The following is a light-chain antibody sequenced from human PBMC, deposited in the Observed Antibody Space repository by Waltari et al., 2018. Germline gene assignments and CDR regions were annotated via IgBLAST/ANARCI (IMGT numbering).Light chain of an antibody. CDR3: SSYVSGNKGV. J-gene: IGLJ1*01. CDR1: SSHVGSYAL. Sequence: QSALTQPPSASASPGQSVTISCTGTSSHVGSYALVSCYQRHPGKAPKLVIYEVTKRPSGVPDRFSGSKSGNTASLTVSGLQAEDEADYYCSSYVSGNKGVFGTGTQVTVL. V-gene: IGLV2-8*01. CDR2: EVT.